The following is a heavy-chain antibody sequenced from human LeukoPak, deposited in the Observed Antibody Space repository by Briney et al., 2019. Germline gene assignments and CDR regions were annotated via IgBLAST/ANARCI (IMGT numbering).Heavy chain of an antibody. J-gene: IGHJ4*02. V-gene: IGHV1-18*01. CDR1: GYTFTSYG. CDR3: ARDTDRSDDWATIFGVVNMNFDY. Sequence: EASVKVSCKASGYTFTSYGISWVRQAPGRGLEWMGWISAYNGNTNYAQKLQGRVTMTTDTSTSTAYMELRSLRSDDTAVYYCARDTDRSDDWATIFGVVNMNFDYWGQGTLVTVSS. CDR2: ISAYNGNT. D-gene: IGHD3-3*01.